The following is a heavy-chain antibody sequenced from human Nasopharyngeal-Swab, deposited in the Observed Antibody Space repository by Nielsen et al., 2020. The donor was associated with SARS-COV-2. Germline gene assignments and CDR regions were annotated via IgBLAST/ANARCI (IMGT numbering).Heavy chain of an antibody. J-gene: IGHJ6*02. CDR2: INPSGGST. V-gene: IGHV1-46*01. CDR3: ARDPTLAVETETTYYYYGMDV. CDR1: GYTFTSYY. Sequence: ASVQVSCKASGYTFTSYYMHWVRQAPAQGLEWMGIINPSGGSTSYAQKFQGRVTMTRDTSTSTVYLELSSLRSEDTAVYYCARDPTLAVETETTYYYYGMDVWGQGTTVTVSS. D-gene: IGHD6-19*01.